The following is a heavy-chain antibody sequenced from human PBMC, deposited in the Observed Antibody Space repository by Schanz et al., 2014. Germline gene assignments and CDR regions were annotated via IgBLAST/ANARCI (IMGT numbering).Heavy chain of an antibody. D-gene: IGHD3-10*01. CDR1: GFTFSSYA. CDR2: IGTSGGT. J-gene: IGHJ4*02. CDR3: AKYRGYYRVSGSYRELEY. Sequence: EVQLLESGGGLVQPGGSLRLSCAASGFTFSSYAMTWVRQAPGMGLEWVSTIGTSGGTNYAESVKGRFTISRDNSKNTLYLQMNSLRPEDTAVYYCAKYRGYYRVSGSYRELEYWGQGTLVTVSS. V-gene: IGHV3-23*01.